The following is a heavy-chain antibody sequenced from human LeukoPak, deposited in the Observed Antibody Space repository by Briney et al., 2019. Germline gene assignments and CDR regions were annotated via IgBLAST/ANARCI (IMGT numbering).Heavy chain of an antibody. Sequence: ASVKVSCKASGFTFTGYYVHWVRQAPGQGPEWLGWINADSGDTIYSKKFLGRVIMTRDTSINAVYMELNTLTSDDTAMYYCARDLGFSGYDWWGQGTLVTVSS. J-gene: IGHJ4*02. V-gene: IGHV1-2*02. D-gene: IGHD5-12*01. CDR3: ARDLGFSGYDW. CDR2: INADSGDT. CDR1: GFTFTGYY.